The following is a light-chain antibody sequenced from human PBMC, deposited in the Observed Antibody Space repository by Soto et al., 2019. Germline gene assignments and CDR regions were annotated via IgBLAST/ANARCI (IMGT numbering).Light chain of an antibody. V-gene: IGLV2-23*02. CDR3: CSYAGSNTLL. Sequence: QPVLTQPASVSGSPGQSITISCTGTSSDVGTYNLVSWYRHHPGSAPRLMIYEVSKWPLGVSNRFSGSKSGNTASLTISGLQAEDEGDYYCCSYAGSNTLLFGGGTKLTVL. J-gene: IGLJ2*01. CDR2: EVS. CDR1: SSDVGTYNL.